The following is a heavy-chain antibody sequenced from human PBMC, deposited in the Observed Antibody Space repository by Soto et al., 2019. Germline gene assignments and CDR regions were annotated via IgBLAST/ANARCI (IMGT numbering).Heavy chain of an antibody. CDR3: ARASSSWYLSTVYFDY. CDR1: GCTFTSYY. Sequence: VKVSCKASGCTFTSYYIHWVRQAPVQGLEWMGIINPSGGSTSYAQKFQGRVTMTRDTSTSTVYMELSSLRSEDTAVYYCARASSSWYLSTVYFDYWGQGTLVNVSS. J-gene: IGHJ4*02. V-gene: IGHV1-46*01. D-gene: IGHD6-13*01. CDR2: INPSGGST.